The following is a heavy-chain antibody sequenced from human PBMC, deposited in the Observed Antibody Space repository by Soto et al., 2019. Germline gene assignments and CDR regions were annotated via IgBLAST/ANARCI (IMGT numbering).Heavy chain of an antibody. Sequence: QVQLQESGPGLVKPSDTLSLTCAVSGYSISSSNWWGWIRQPPGKGLEWIGYIYYSGSTYYNPSLKSRVTLSVDTSKNQFSLKLSSVTAVDTAVYYCARSAVAITSVGYFDYWGQGTLVTASS. CDR1: GYSISSSNW. CDR3: ARSAVAITSVGYFDY. V-gene: IGHV4-28*01. D-gene: IGHD3-22*01. J-gene: IGHJ4*02. CDR2: IYYSGST.